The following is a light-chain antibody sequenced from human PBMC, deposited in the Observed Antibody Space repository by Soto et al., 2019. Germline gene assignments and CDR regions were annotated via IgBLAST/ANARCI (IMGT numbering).Light chain of an antibody. CDR2: NTN. V-gene: IGLV8-61*01. CDR3: VLYLGSAIWV. Sequence: QAAVTQEPSFSVSPGGTLTLTCGLTSGSVSAANYPSWFQQTPGQAPRTLIYNTNIRSSGVPDRFSGSILGNKAALTIAGAQADDESNFYCVLYLGSAIWVFGGGTKLTVL. J-gene: IGLJ3*02. CDR1: SGSVSAANY.